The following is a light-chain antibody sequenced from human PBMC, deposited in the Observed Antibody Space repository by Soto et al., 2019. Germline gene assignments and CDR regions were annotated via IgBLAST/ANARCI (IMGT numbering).Light chain of an antibody. V-gene: IGLV2-23*01. Sequence: QSVLTQAACVSGCPGQSITISCTGTSSTVGGFNVVSWYQQHPGKAPKVIIYEGIKRPSGVSNRFSGSNSGSTASLTISGLQAEDEADYYCCSYVGATTYVFGTGTKVTVL. CDR2: EGI. CDR1: SSTVGGFNV. J-gene: IGLJ1*01. CDR3: CSYVGATTYV.